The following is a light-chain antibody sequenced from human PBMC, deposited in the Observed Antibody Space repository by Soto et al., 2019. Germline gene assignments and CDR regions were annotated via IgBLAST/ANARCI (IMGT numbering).Light chain of an antibody. CDR3: MQALQTPYT. V-gene: IGKV2-28*01. Sequence: DIVMTQSPLSLPVTPGEPASISCRSSQSLLLSNGYHYLDWYLQKPGQSPQLLIYLDSNRASGVTDRFSGSGSGTDFTLKISRVEAEDVGVYYCMQALQTPYTFGQGTKLEIK. CDR1: QSLLLSNGYHY. J-gene: IGKJ2*01. CDR2: LDS.